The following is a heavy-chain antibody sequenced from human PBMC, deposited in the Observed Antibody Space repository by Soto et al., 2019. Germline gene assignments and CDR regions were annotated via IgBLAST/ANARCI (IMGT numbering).Heavy chain of an antibody. CDR3: ARDRAAAIGYYYYYGMDV. Sequence: ASETLSLTCTVSGASVNSGNYYWSWIRQPPGKGLEWIGYIYYSGSTNYNPSLKSQVTISLDTSKNQLSLNLSSVTAADTAVYFCARDRAAAIGYYYYYGMDVWGQGTTVTVSS. V-gene: IGHV4-61*01. J-gene: IGHJ6*02. CDR1: GASVNSGNYY. CDR2: IYYSGST. D-gene: IGHD2-2*01.